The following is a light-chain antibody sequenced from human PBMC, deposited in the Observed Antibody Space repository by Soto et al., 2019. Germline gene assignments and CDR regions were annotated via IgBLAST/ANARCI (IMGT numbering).Light chain of an antibody. J-gene: IGKJ4*01. CDR1: QGVRTG. Sequence: AIQMTQSPSSLSASVGDRVTITCRASQGVRTGLAWYQEQPGTAPKLLIYAASILQSGVPSRFSGSGSGTDFTLTINNLQPEDFATYYCLQDYNYPLTFGGGTKVDIK. V-gene: IGKV1-6*01. CDR2: AAS. CDR3: LQDYNYPLT.